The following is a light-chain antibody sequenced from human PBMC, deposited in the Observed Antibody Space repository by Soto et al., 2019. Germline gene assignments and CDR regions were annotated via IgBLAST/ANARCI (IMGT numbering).Light chain of an antibody. J-gene: IGLJ2*01. Sequence: QAVVSQEPSFSVSPGETVTLTCGLTSASVLTSYYPSWYQQTPGQAPRTLIYSTNIRSSGVPDRFSGSILGNKAALTITGAQADDESDYDCALYVGSGTVVFGGGTQLTVL. CDR2: STN. V-gene: IGLV8-61*01. CDR3: ALYVGSGTVV. CDR1: SASVLTSYY.